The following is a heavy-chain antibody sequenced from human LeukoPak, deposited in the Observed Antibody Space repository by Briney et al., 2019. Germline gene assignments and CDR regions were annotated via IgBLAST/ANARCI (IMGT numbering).Heavy chain of an antibody. CDR3: ARVLRYCSGGNCYSGGLGYMDV. V-gene: IGHV3-66*01. D-gene: IGHD2-15*01. Sequence: GGSLRLSCAASEFIVSINYMTWVRQAPGKGLEWVSLIYSRGDTKYADSVKGRFTISRDNSKNTLYLQMSSLRTEDTAVYYCARVLRYCSGGNCYSGGLGYMDVWGKGTTVTISS. CDR1: EFIVSINY. CDR2: IYSRGDT. J-gene: IGHJ6*03.